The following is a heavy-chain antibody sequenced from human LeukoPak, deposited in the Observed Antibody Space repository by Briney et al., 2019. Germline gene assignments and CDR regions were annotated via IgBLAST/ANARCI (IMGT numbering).Heavy chain of an antibody. Sequence: PGGSLRLSCAASGFTFDDYAMHWVRQAPGKGLEWVSGTSWNSGSIGYADSVKGRFTISRDNAKNSLYLQMNSLRAEDTALYYCAKDIRGMGQWLGFDYWGQGTLVTVSS. D-gene: IGHD6-19*01. J-gene: IGHJ4*02. CDR2: TSWNSGSI. CDR3: AKDIRGMGQWLGFDY. V-gene: IGHV3-9*01. CDR1: GFTFDDYA.